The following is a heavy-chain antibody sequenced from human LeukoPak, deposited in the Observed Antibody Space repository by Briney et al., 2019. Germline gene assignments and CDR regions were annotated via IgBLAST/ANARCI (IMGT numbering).Heavy chain of an antibody. CDR1: GGSISSSNW. Sequence: SETLSLTCAVSGGSISSSNWWSWVRQPPGKGLEWIGEIYHSGTTNYNPSLKSRVTIFVDKSKNQFSLKLSSVTAADTAVYYCASKRYDRSRIFDYWGQGSLVTVSS. D-gene: IGHD3-22*01. CDR3: ASKRYDRSRIFDY. J-gene: IGHJ4*02. CDR2: IYHSGTT. V-gene: IGHV4-4*02.